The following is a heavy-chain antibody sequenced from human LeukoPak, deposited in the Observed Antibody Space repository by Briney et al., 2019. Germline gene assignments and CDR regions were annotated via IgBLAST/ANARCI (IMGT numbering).Heavy chain of an antibody. D-gene: IGHD1-26*01. J-gene: IGHJ5*02. CDR3: ARDKVGNNWFDP. CDR1: GYPFTSYY. CDR2: IDPSGVGT. Sequence: ASVKVSCKASGYPFTSYYIHWVRQAPGQGLEWMGIIDPSGVGTTYAQEFQGRVTMTRDMPTNTVYMEVSSLRSEDTAIYYCARDKVGNNWFDPWGQGTLVTVSS. V-gene: IGHV1-46*01.